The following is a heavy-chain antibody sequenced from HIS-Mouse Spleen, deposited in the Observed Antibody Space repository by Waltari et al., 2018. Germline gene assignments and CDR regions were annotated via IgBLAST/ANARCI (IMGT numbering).Heavy chain of an antibody. CDR2: INHSGST. V-gene: IGHV4-34*01. CDR3: ARLGFDY. D-gene: IGHD7-27*01. J-gene: IGHJ4*02. CDR1: GGSFSVYY. Sequence: QVQLQQWGAGLLKPSETLSLTCAVFGGSFSVYYWSWIRQPPGKGLEWIGEINHSGSTNYNPSLKSRVTISVDTSKNQFSLKLSSVTAADTAVYYCARLGFDYWGQGTLVTVSS.